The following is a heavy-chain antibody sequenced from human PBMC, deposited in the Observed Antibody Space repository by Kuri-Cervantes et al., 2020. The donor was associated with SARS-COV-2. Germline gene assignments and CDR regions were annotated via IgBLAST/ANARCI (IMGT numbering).Heavy chain of an antibody. CDR2: ISSSNSYT. D-gene: IGHD2/OR15-2a*01. Sequence: LSLTCAASGFIFSSYNMNWVRQAPGKGLEWVSSISSSNSYTYYADSVKGRFTISRDNAKNLLYLQMNSLRAEDTAVYYCARAQNPDYWGQGTLVTVSS. V-gene: IGHV3-21*01. CDR3: ARAQNPDY. J-gene: IGHJ4*02. CDR1: GFIFSSYN.